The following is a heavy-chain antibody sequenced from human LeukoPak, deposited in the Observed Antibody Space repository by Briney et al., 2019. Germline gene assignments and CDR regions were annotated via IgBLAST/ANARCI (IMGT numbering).Heavy chain of an antibody. CDR2: INVYGVMT. V-gene: IGHV3-23*01. Sequence: GGSLRLSCAASGFSVDSSDMLWVRQAPGKGLQWVSVINVYGVMTIYADSVKGRFTLSRDNSKNTLYLQMDSLRTEDTAVYYCARDMDTSGHFSWFDPWGQGARVTVSS. CDR1: GFSVDSSD. D-gene: IGHD3-22*01. J-gene: IGHJ5*02. CDR3: ARDMDTSGHFSWFDP.